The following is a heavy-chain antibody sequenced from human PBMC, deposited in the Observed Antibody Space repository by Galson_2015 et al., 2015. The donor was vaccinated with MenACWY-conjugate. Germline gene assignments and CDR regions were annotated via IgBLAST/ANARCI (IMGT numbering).Heavy chain of an antibody. CDR2: ISSSSSTI. Sequence: SLRLSCAASGFTFRSYSMNWVRQAPGKGLEWVSYISSSSSTIYYADSVKGRFTISRDNAKNTLYLQMNSMRAEDTAVYYCARLGGNYRTTSHFDYWGQGTLVTVSS. V-gene: IGHV3-48*04. CDR1: GFTFRSYS. D-gene: IGHD1-26*01. CDR3: ARLGGNYRTTSHFDY. J-gene: IGHJ4*02.